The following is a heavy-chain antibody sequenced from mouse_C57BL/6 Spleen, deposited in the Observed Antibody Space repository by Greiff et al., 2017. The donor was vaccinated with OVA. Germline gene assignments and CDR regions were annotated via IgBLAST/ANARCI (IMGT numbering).Heavy chain of an antibody. Sequence: EVQLQQSGPELVKPGASVKIPCKASGYTFTDYNMDWVKQSHGKSLEWIGDIYPNNGGTIYNQKFKGKATLTVDKSSRTAYMELRSLTSEDTSVYYWAKRTAQATFWFAYWGQGTLVTVSA. CDR3: AKRTAQATFWFAY. CDR2: IYPNNGGT. D-gene: IGHD3-2*02. V-gene: IGHV1-18*01. J-gene: IGHJ3*01. CDR1: GYTFTDYN.